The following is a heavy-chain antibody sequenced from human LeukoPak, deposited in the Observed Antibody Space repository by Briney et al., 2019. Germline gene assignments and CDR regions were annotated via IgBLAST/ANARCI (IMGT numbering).Heavy chain of an antibody. V-gene: IGHV4-59*08. D-gene: IGHD2-15*01. CDR1: GGSISSYY. J-gene: IGHJ6*02. CDR3: ARTGYCSGGSCYSRGYYYYGMDV. CDR2: IYYSGST. Sequence: SETLSLTCSVSGGSISSYYWSWIRQPPGKGLEWIGYIYYSGSTNYNPSLKSRVTMSVDTSKNQFSLKLTSVTAADTAVYYCARTGYCSGGSCYSRGYYYYGMDVWGQGTTVTVSS.